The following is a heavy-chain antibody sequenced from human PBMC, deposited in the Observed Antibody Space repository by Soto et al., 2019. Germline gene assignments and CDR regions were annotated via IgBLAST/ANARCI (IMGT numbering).Heavy chain of an antibody. J-gene: IGHJ4*02. CDR2: ISAYNGNT. CDR3: ARVTTMIVVVPPDY. CDR1: GYTFTSYG. V-gene: IGHV1-18*01. D-gene: IGHD3-22*01. Sequence: ASVKVSCKASGYTFTSYGISWVRQAPGQGLEWMGWISAYNGNTNYAQKLQGRVTMTTDTSTSTAYMELRSLRFDDTAVYYCARVTTMIVVVPPDYWGQGTLVTVSS.